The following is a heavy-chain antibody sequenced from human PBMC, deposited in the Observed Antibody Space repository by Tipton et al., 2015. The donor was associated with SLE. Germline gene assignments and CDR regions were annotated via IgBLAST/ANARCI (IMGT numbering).Heavy chain of an antibody. CDR3: ASEGPARNNRFDP. V-gene: IGHV3-53*04. J-gene: IGHJ5*02. Sequence: SLRLSCAASGLTVSNNYMGWVRRAPGKGLEWVSIIYSNGDTYYADSVRGRFTISRHNSMNTLYLQMNILGPADTAVYYCASEGPARNNRFDPWGQGTLVTVSS. CDR2: IYSNGDT. CDR1: GLTVSNNY. D-gene: IGHD2-2*01.